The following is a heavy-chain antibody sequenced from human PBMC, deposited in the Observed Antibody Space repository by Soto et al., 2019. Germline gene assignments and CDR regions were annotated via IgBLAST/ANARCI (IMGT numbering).Heavy chain of an antibody. J-gene: IGHJ2*01. D-gene: IGHD4-17*01. CDR3: ATARTPVTTYVDL. CDR1: GFTFRSYA. Sequence: EVQLLESGGGLVQPGGSLRLSCVATGFTFRSYAMSWVRQAPGKGLEWVSSITDTGGSTHYADSVKGRFIISRAYLKSTVALEMNSLRPEDTATYYWATARTPVTTYVDLWDRGTMVTVSS. V-gene: IGHV3-23*01. CDR2: ITDTGGST.